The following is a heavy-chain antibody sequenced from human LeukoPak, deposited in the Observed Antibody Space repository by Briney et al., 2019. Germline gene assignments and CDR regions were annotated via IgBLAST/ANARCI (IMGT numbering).Heavy chain of an antibody. V-gene: IGHV1-69-2*01. CDR1: GYTVIDYP. D-gene: IGHD3-22*01. CDR3: ACGDYFDRGLR. CDR2: VDPGDGET. J-gene: IGHJ2*01. Sequence: VASVKISCKASGYTVIDYPMIWVHQAPGKGLEWVGLVDPGDGETIYAENFLGRVTITADKSAEIVYMQLSNLRSADTAVYYCACGDYFDRGLRWGRGTLVTVSS.